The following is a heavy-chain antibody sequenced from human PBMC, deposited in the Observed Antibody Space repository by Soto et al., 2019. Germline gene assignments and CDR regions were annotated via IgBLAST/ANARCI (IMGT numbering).Heavy chain of an antibody. Sequence: PGGSLRLSCAASGFTFSTYGMHWVRQAPGKGLEWVAVISYDGSNEYYADSVKGRFTISRDNSKSTLNLQMNSLRAEDTAVYYCAKDQAYQVRSRYYYYGMDVWGQGTTVTVSS. D-gene: IGHD2-2*01. J-gene: IGHJ6*02. CDR1: GFTFSTYG. V-gene: IGHV3-30*18. CDR3: AKDQAYQVRSRYYYYGMDV. CDR2: ISYDGSNE.